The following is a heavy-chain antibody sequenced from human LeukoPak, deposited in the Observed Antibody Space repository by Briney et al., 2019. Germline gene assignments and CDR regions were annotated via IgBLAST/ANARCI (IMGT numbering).Heavy chain of an antibody. CDR3: ARGPTAPDYGDYRSDDAFDI. CDR2: IIPIFGTA. D-gene: IGHD4-17*01. Sequence: SVKVSCKASGGTFSSYAISWVRQAPGQGREWMGGIIPIFGTANYAQKFQGRVTITADESTSTAYMELSSLRSEDTAVYYCARGPTAPDYGDYRSDDAFDIWGQGTMVTVSS. V-gene: IGHV1-69*13. J-gene: IGHJ3*02. CDR1: GGTFSSYA.